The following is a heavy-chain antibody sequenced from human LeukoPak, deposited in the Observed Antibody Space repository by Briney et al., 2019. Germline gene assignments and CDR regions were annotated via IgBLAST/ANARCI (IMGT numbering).Heavy chain of an antibody. CDR2: ISAYNGNT. D-gene: IGHD7-27*01. J-gene: IGHJ6*03. CDR3: AREGGLGKTGTSYYYMDV. CDR1: GYTFTSYG. V-gene: IGHV1-18*01. Sequence: ASVKVSCKASGYTFTSYGISWVRQAPGQGLEWMGWISAYNGNTNYAQKLQGRVTITADESTSTAYMELSSLRSEDTAVYYCAREGGLGKTGTSYYYMDVWGKGTTVTVSS.